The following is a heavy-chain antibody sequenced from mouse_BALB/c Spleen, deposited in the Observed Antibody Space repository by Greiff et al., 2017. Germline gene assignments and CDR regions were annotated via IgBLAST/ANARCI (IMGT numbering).Heavy chain of an antibody. CDR1: GFTFSSYG. D-gene: IGHD2-1*01. Sequence: EVQRVESGGGLVQPGGSLKLSCAASGFTFSSYGMSWVRQTPDKRLELVATINSNGGSTYYPDSVKGRFTISRDNAKNTLYLQMSSLKSEDTAMYYCARRGGNYYFDYWGQGTTLTVSS. V-gene: IGHV5-6-3*01. J-gene: IGHJ2*01. CDR3: ARRGGNYYFDY. CDR2: INSNGGST.